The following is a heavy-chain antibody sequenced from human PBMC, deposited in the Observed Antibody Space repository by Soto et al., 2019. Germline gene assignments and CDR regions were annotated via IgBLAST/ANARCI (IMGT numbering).Heavy chain of an antibody. Sequence: ASVKVSCKASGYTFTSYGIGWVRQAPGQGLEWMGWISAYNGNTNYAQKLQGRVTMTTDTSTSTAYMELRGLRSDDTAVYYCARDREPGYDFWSGYQNGFDPWGQGTLVTVSS. CDR3: ARDREPGYDFWSGYQNGFDP. D-gene: IGHD3-3*01. J-gene: IGHJ5*02. V-gene: IGHV1-18*01. CDR2: ISAYNGNT. CDR1: GYTFTSYG.